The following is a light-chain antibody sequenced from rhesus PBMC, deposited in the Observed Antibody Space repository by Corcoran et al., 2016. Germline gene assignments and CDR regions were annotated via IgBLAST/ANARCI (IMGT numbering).Light chain of an antibody. CDR2: KAS. J-gene: IGKJ2*01. CDR1: ENVNNY. Sequence: DIQMTQSPSSLSASVGDRVTITCRASENVNNYLNWYPQKPGKAPKLLIYKASSLQSGVPSRLSGSGSGTDYTFTISSLQPEDVATYYCQHGYGTPYSFGQGTKVEIK. CDR3: QHGYGTPYS. V-gene: IGKV1-74*01.